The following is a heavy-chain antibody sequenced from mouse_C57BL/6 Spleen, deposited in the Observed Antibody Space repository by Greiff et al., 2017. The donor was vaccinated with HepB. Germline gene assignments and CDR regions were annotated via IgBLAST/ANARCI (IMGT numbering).Heavy chain of an antibody. Sequence: VQLKESGGGLVQPKGSLKLSCAASGFTFNTYAMHWVRQAPGKGLEWVARIRSKSSNYATYYADSVKDRFTISRDDSQSMLYLQMNNLKTEDTAMYYCVRKGAYDYDGLWYFDVWGTGTTVTVSS. J-gene: IGHJ1*03. D-gene: IGHD2-4*01. CDR3: VRKGAYDYDGLWYFDV. CDR2: IRSKSSNYAT. CDR1: GFTFNTYA. V-gene: IGHV10-3*01.